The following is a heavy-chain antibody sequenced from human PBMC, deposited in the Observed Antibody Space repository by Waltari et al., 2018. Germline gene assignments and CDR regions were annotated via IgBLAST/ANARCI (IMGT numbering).Heavy chain of an antibody. D-gene: IGHD2-2*02. Sequence: LEWVSGISWNSGSIGYADSVKGRFTISRDNAKNSLYLQMNSLRAEDTALYYCAKGVVPAAIVVCWFDPWGQGTLVTVSS. V-gene: IGHV3-9*01. CDR2: ISWNSGSI. J-gene: IGHJ5*02. CDR3: AKGVVPAAIVVCWFDP.